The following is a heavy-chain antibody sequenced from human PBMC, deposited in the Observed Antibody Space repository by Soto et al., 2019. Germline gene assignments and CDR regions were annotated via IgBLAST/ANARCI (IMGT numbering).Heavy chain of an antibody. Sequence: QVQLQESGPGLVKPSETLSLTCTVSGGSVSSGSYYWSWIRQPPGKGLEWIGYIYYSGSTNYNPSLTSRVTISVDTSTNQFSLKLSSVTAADTAVYYCARDGVEWELGDYYGMAVWGQGTTVTVSS. D-gene: IGHD1-26*01. CDR3: ARDGVEWELGDYYGMAV. CDR2: IYYSGST. J-gene: IGHJ6*02. CDR1: GGSVSSGSYY. V-gene: IGHV4-61*01.